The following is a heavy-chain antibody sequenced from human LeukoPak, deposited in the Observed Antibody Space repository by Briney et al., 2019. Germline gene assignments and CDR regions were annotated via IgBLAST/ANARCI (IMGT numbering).Heavy chain of an antibody. J-gene: IGHJ4*02. CDR2: ISYDGTNK. CDR3: AKDEGQWPAHFDY. Sequence: PGGSLRLSCAASGFTFSSFGMHWVRQAPGKGLEWVAVISYDGTNKYYADSVKGRLTISRDNSKNTVFLQMNSLRPEDTAVYYCAKDEGQWPAHFDYWGQGTLVTVSS. V-gene: IGHV3-30*18. CDR1: GFTFSSFG. D-gene: IGHD6-19*01.